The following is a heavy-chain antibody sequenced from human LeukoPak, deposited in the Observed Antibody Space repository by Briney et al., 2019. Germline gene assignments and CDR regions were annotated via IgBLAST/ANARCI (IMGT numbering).Heavy chain of an antibody. Sequence: GGSLRLSCAASGFTFSNYAMSWVRQAPGPGLEWVSAISSSGGNTYYADSVKGRFTISRDNSKNTLYLQMNSLRAEDTAVYYCARDHTIPRGGDIWGQGTMVTVSS. J-gene: IGHJ3*02. D-gene: IGHD3-3*01. V-gene: IGHV3-23*01. CDR3: ARDHTIPRGGDI. CDR2: ISSSGGNT. CDR1: GFTFSNYA.